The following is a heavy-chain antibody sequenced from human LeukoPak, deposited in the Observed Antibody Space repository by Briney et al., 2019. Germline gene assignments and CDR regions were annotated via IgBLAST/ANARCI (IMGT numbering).Heavy chain of an antibody. J-gene: IGHJ4*02. CDR3: AKGRDYDILTGYHSALDY. CDR1: GFTFSSYA. V-gene: IGHV3-23*01. Sequence: PGGSLRLSCAASGFTFSSYAMSWVRQAPGKGLEWVSAISGSGGSTYYADSVKGRFTISRDNSKNTLYLQMNSLRAEDTAVYYCAKGRDYDILTGYHSALDYWGQGTLVTVSS. CDR2: ISGSGGST. D-gene: IGHD3-9*01.